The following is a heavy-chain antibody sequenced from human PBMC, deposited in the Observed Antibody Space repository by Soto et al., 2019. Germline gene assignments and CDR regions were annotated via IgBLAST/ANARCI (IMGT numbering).Heavy chain of an antibody. Sequence: SGGSLRLSCAASGFTFSSYWMSWVRQAPGKGLEWVANIKQDGSEKYYVDSVKGRFTISRDNAKNSLYLQMNSLRAEDTAVYYCARDLTYYDFWSGPFDYWGQGTLVTVSS. CDR1: GFTFSSYW. V-gene: IGHV3-7*03. CDR3: ARDLTYYDFWSGPFDY. CDR2: IKQDGSEK. D-gene: IGHD3-3*01. J-gene: IGHJ4*02.